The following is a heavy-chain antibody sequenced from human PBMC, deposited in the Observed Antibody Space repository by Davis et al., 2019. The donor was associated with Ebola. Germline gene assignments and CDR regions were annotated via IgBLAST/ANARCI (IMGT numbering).Heavy chain of an antibody. CDR1: GLSSTSQW. J-gene: IGHJ4*02. D-gene: IGHD6-19*01. Sequence: GESLKISCAASGLSSTSQWMSWVRQAPGKGLEWVANIKNDGSEKYYVDSVKGRFTISRDNAKNLLYLQMNSLRAEDTAVYYCARGGGWAFDYWGQGTLVTVSS. CDR3: ARGGGWAFDY. CDR2: IKNDGSEK. V-gene: IGHV3-7*01.